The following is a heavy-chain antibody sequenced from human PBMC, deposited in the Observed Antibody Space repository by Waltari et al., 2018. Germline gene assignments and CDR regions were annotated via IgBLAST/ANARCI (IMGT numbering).Heavy chain of an antibody. CDR3: ARKNSSGWYAFDY. Sequence: QVQLQESGPGLVKPSETLSLTCAVSGYSISSGYYWGWIRQPPGKGLEWIGSIYHSGSTYYNPSLKSRVTISVDTSKNQFSLKLSSVTAADTAVYYCARKNSSGWYAFDYWGQGTLVTVSS. V-gene: IGHV4-38-2*01. CDR1: GYSISSGYY. D-gene: IGHD6-19*01. J-gene: IGHJ4*02. CDR2: IYHSGST.